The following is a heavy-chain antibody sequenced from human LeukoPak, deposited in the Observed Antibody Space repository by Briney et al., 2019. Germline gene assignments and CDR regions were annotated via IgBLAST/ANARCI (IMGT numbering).Heavy chain of an antibody. CDR2: IYTTGKT. D-gene: IGHD3-16*01. J-gene: IGHJ4*02. Sequence: SETLSLACTVSSGSINSYYWGWVRQPAGRGLEWIGRIYTTGKTDYNPSLKSRLTMSVDTSKRQFSLNLRSVTAADTAIYYCARHGYTASHYFLDFWSQGTLVTVSS. V-gene: IGHV4-4*07. CDR1: SGSINSYY. CDR3: ARHGYTASHYFLDF.